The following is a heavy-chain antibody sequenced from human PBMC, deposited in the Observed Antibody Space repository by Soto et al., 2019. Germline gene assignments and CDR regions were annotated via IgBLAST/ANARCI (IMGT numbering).Heavy chain of an antibody. V-gene: IGHV4-34*01. J-gene: IGHJ6*03. CDR2: INHSGST. CDR3: ALVPARGYYYYYMDV. CDR1: GGSFRGYY. Sequence: SETLSLTWAVYGGSFRGYYWSWIRQTPGKGLEWIGEINHSGSTNYNPSLKSRVTISVDTSKNQFSLKLSSVTAADTAVYCCALVPARGYYYYYMDVWGKGTTVTVSS.